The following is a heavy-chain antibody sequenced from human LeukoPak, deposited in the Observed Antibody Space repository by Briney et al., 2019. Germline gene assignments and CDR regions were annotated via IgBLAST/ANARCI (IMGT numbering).Heavy chain of an antibody. CDR3: ARDRGYSNFDY. J-gene: IGHJ4*02. V-gene: IGHV3-7*01. D-gene: IGHD4-11*01. Sequence: PGGSLRLSCAASGFTFSTYWMNWVRQAPGKGLEWVANMNEDGSEKNYVDSVKGRFTISRDNAQDSLYLQMNSLRAEDTAVYYCARDRGYSNFDYWGQGTLLTVSS. CDR2: MNEDGSEK. CDR1: GFTFSTYW.